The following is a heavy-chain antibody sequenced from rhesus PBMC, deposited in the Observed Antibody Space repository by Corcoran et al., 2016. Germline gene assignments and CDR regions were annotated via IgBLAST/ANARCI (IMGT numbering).Heavy chain of an antibody. CDR1: GYTFTSYS. V-gene: IGHV1-200*01. Sequence: QVQLMQSGAEVKKPGASVKLSCKASGYTFTSYSINWVRQAPGQGLEWMGWIYPSNGNTGYAQKFQGRVTMTRDTSTSTAYMERSSLRSEDTAVYYCARARMITVTTTDYWGQGVLVTVSS. D-gene: IGHD3-9*01. J-gene: IGHJ4*01. CDR2: IYPSNGNT. CDR3: ARARMITVTTTDY.